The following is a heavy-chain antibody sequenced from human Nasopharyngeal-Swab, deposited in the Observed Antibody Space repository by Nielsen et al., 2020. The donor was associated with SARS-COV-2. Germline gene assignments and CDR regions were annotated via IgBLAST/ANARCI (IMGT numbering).Heavy chain of an antibody. V-gene: IGHV3-74*03. J-gene: IGHJ4*02. Sequence: GGSLRLSCAASGFSFSTYWMHWVRHTPGKGLVWVSLLKTDGSDTMYADSVKGRFTISRDNAKNTMYLQMNSLREEDTALYYCARETSASGAYYFDFWGRGTRVTVSS. CDR3: ARETSASGAYYFDF. D-gene: IGHD3-16*01. CDR1: GFSFSTYW. CDR2: LKTDGSDT.